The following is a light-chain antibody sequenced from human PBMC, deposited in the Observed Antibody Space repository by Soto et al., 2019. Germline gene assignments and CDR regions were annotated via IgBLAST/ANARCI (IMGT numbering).Light chain of an antibody. J-gene: IGKJ1*01. V-gene: IGKV3-20*01. Sequence: AAGISDRFSGRGSGTDFTLTISRLEPEDFAVYYCQQYVASRTFGQGTKADIK. CDR3: QQYVASRT.